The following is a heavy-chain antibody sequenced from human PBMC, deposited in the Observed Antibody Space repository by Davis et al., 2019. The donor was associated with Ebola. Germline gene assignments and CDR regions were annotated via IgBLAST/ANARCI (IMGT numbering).Heavy chain of an antibody. CDR2: IKEDGGEK. V-gene: IGHV3-7*01. D-gene: IGHD5-24*01. J-gene: IGHJ4*02. Sequence: GESLKISCAASGLIFNNYWMSWIRQAPGKGPEWVAIIKEDGGEKYYVDSVKGRFTISRDNAKNSLYLQMNSLRAEDTAVYYCARPRRDGYNFDFDYWGQGTLVTVSS. CDR1: GLIFNNYW. CDR3: ARPRRDGYNFDFDY.